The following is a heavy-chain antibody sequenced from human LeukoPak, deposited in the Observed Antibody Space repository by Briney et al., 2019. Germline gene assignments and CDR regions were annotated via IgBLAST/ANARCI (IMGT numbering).Heavy chain of an antibody. J-gene: IGHJ4*02. CDR1: GFTFSSYA. V-gene: IGHV3-64*01. CDR2: ISSNGGST. Sequence: PGGSLRLSCAASGFTFSSYAMHWVRQAPGKGLEYVSAISSNGGSTYYANSVKGRFTISRDNSKNTLYPQMGSLRAEDMAVYYCARDLETYYDILTGPKCPDYWGQGTLVTVSS. D-gene: IGHD3-9*01. CDR3: ARDLETYYDILTGPKCPDY.